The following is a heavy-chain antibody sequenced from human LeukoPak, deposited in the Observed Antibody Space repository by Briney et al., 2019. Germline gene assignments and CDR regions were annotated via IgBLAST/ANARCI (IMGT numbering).Heavy chain of an antibody. CDR1: GFTFSSYG. CDR2: ISYDGSNK. Sequence: PGGSLRLSCAASGFTFSSYGMHWVRQAPGKGLEWVAVISYDGSNKYYADSVKGRFTISRDNSKNTLYLQMNSLRAEDTAVYYCAKGAKMGWFDPWGQGTLVTVSS. J-gene: IGHJ5*02. V-gene: IGHV3-30*18. CDR3: AKGAKMGWFDP. D-gene: IGHD5-24*01.